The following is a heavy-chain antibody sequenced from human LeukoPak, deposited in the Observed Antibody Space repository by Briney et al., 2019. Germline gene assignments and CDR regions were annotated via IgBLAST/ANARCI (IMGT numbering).Heavy chain of an antibody. D-gene: IGHD6-6*01. V-gene: IGHV3-13*01. J-gene: IGHJ5*02. Sequence: GGSLRLSCAASGFTFSSYDMHWVRHATGKGLEWVSAIGVPGDTYYPGSVKGRFTISRENAKNSLYLQMNSLRAGDTAVYYCARAIAARRGENWFDLWGQGTLVTVSS. CDR1: GFTFSSYD. CDR2: IGVPGDT. CDR3: ARAIAARRGENWFDL.